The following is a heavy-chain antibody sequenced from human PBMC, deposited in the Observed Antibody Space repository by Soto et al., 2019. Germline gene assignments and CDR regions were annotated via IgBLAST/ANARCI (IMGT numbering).Heavy chain of an antibody. CDR3: ARGDGRYHCYGMDV. V-gene: IGHV1-2*04. CDR2: INPNSGGT. J-gene: IGHJ6*02. CDR1: GYTFTGYY. Sequence: ASVKVSCKASGYTFTGYYMHWVRQAPGQGLEWMGWINPNSGGTNYAQKFQGWVTMTRDTSISTAYMELSRLRSDDTAVYYCARGDGRYHCYGMDVWGQGTTVTVSS.